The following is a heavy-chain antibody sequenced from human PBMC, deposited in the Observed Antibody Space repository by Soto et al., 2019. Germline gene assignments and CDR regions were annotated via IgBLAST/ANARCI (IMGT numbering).Heavy chain of an antibody. V-gene: IGHV4-59*01. Sequence: PSETLSLTCTVSGGSINTYYWSWIRQPPGKGLEWIGYVDYSGNSDSSPSLKSRVTISVDMSKNQFSLKLSSVTAADTAVYYCARLYSSSSGKNFDYWGQGTLVTVSS. CDR2: VDYSGNS. CDR3: ARLYSSSSGKNFDY. J-gene: IGHJ4*02. D-gene: IGHD6-6*01. CDR1: GGSINTYY.